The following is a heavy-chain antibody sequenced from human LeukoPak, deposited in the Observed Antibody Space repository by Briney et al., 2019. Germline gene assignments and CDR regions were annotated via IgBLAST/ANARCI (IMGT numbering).Heavy chain of an antibody. D-gene: IGHD5-18*01. CDR2: IYSGGST. J-gene: IGHJ4*02. Sequence: PGGSLGLSCAASGFTVSSNYMSWVRQAPGKGLGWVSVIYSGGSTYYADSVKGRFTISTDNSKNTRYLQMNSLRAEDTAVYYCATHPGDTSYGFDYWGQGTLVTVSS. CDR1: GFTVSSNY. CDR3: ATHPGDTSYGFDY. V-gene: IGHV3-53*01.